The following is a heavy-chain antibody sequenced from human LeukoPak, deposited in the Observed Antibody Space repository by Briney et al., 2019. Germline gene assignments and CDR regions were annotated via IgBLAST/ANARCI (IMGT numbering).Heavy chain of an antibody. Sequence: ASVKVSCKASGYTFTSYYMHWVRQAPGQGLEWMGWINPNSGGTNYAQKFQGRVTMTRDTSISTAYMELSRLRSDDTAVYYCASSNCSSTSCPAYYYYYYYMDVWGKGTTVTVSS. CDR3: ASSNCSSTSCPAYYYYYYYMDV. J-gene: IGHJ6*03. V-gene: IGHV1-2*02. CDR2: INPNSGGT. CDR1: GYTFTSYY. D-gene: IGHD2-2*01.